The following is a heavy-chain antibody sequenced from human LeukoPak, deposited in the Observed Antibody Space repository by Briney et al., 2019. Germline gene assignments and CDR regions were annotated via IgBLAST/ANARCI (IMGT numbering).Heavy chain of an antibody. Sequence: SETLSLTCTVSGGSISSYSWSWIRQPPGKGLEWIGYIYYSGSTNYTPSLESRVTISVDTSKNQFSLKMNSVTAADTAVYFCVRHEGNGLFNFDFWGQGTLVTVSS. CDR2: IYYSGST. V-gene: IGHV4-59*08. D-gene: IGHD6-19*01. CDR1: GGSISSYS. J-gene: IGHJ4*02. CDR3: VRHEGNGLFNFDF.